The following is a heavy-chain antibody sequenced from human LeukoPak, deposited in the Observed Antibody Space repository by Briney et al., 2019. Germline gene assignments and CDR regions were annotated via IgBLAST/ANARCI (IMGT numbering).Heavy chain of an antibody. V-gene: IGHV3-21*01. CDR3: ARDAPSGFFY. J-gene: IGHJ4*02. D-gene: IGHD6-19*01. CDR2: ISSSSSYI. Sequence: GGSLRLSCAASGFTFSSYSMNWVRQAPGKGLEWVSSISSSSSYIYYADSVKGRFTVSRDNTKHSLYLQMNSLRAEDTAVYYCARDAPSGFFYWGQGTLVTVSS. CDR1: GFTFSSYS.